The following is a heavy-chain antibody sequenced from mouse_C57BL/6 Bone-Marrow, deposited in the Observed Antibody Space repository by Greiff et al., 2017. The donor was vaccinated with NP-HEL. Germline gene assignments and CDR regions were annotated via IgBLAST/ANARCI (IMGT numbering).Heavy chain of an antibody. CDR2: IYPGDGDT. J-gene: IGHJ4*01. CDR1: GYAFSSYW. V-gene: IGHV1-80*01. CDR3: ARGNDYYAMDY. Sequence: VQLQQSGAELVKPGASVKISCKASGYAFSSYWMNWVKQRPGKGLEWIGQIYPGDGDTTYNGKFKGKATLTADKSSSTAYMQLSSLTSEDSAVYFCARGNDYYAMDYWGQGTSVTVSS.